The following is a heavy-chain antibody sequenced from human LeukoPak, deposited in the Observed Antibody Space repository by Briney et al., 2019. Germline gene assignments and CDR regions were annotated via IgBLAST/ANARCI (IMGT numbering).Heavy chain of an antibody. V-gene: IGHV3-49*04. CDR1: GFTVGDYA. CDR3: TREPYYDSSGYAVSIGKKVDY. D-gene: IGHD3-22*01. Sequence: PGGSLRLSCTASGFTVGDYALSWVRLAQRKGLEWVGFIRSKAYGGTTEYAASVKGRFTISRDDSKSIAYLQMNSLKTEDTAVYYCTREPYYDSSGYAVSIGKKVDYWGQGTLVTVSS. CDR2: IRSKAYGGTT. J-gene: IGHJ4*02.